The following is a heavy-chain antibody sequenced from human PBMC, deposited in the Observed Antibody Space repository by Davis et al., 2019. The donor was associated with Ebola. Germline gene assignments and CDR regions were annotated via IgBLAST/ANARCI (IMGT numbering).Heavy chain of an antibody. V-gene: IGHV1-69*13. Sequence: SVKVSCKASGGTFSSYAISWVRQAPGQGLEWMGGIIPIFGTANYAQKFQGRVTITADESTSTAYMELSSLRSEDTAVYYCAAPWDYSNYVRMDFWGKGTTVTVSS. CDR1: GGTFSSYA. J-gene: IGHJ6*03. CDR3: AAPWDYSNYVRMDF. D-gene: IGHD4-11*01. CDR2: IIPIFGTA.